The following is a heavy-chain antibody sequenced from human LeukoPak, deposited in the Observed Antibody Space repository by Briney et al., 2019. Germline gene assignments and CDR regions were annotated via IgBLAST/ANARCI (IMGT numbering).Heavy chain of an antibody. J-gene: IGHJ4*02. CDR3: AKEGEPNYYGGGRNFDS. Sequence: GGSLRLSCAASGFTFSSYAMSWVRQAPGKGLEWVSAISGSGGGTYYADSVKGRFTISRDNSKNTLYLQMNSLRAEDTAVYYCAKEGEPNYYGGGRNFDSGGQEPRVTFP. CDR1: GFTFSSYA. V-gene: IGHV3-23*01. CDR2: ISGSGGGT. D-gene: IGHD3-10*01.